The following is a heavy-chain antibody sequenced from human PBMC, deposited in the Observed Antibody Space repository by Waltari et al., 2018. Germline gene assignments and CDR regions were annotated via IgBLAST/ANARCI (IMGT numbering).Heavy chain of an antibody. J-gene: IGHJ4*02. Sequence: EVRLVESGGGLVQPGGSLRLSCAASGFTFSNYWMHWVRQAPGEGLGVVSQSKMGGSITNYADSVKGRFTISRDSGKTTLFLQMNSLRAEDTAIYYCVLFSSEFVGDCWGQGTLVTVSS. CDR2: SKMGGSIT. CDR3: VLFSSEFVGDC. CDR1: GFTFSNYW. V-gene: IGHV3-74*01. D-gene: IGHD6-25*01.